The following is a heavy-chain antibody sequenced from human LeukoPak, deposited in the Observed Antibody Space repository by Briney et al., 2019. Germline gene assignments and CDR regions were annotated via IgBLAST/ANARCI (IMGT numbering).Heavy chain of an antibody. D-gene: IGHD3-22*01. J-gene: IGHJ4*02. Sequence: GGSLRLSCAASGFTFSSYSMNWVRQALGKGLEWGSYISGSSSTIYYADSVKGRFTISRDNGKNTLYLQMNSLRAEDTAVYYCAGGSTYYDSSGQVPFDYWGQGTLVTVSS. CDR3: AGGSTYYDSSGQVPFDY. CDR1: GFTFSSYS. V-gene: IGHV3-48*01. CDR2: ISGSSSTI.